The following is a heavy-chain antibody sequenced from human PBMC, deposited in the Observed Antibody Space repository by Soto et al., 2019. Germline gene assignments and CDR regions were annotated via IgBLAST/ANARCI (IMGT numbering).Heavy chain of an antibody. CDR3: ARVPAAITPHFDY. CDR2: IYYSGST. Sequence: LSLTCTVSGGSISSYYWSWIRQPPGKGLEWIGYIYYSGSTNYNPSLKSRVTISVDTSKNQFSLKLSSVTAADTAVYYCARVPAAITPHFDYWAQGTLVTVSS. CDR1: GGSISSYY. D-gene: IGHD2-2*01. J-gene: IGHJ4*02. V-gene: IGHV4-59*08.